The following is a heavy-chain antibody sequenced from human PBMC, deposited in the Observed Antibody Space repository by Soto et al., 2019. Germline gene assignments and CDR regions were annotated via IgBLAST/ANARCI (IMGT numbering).Heavy chain of an antibody. CDR2: ISYDGSNK. CDR1: GFTFSSYA. J-gene: IGHJ5*02. V-gene: IGHV3-30-3*01. Sequence: PGGSLRLSCAASGFTFSSYAMHWVRQAPGKGLEWVAVISYDGSNKYYADSVKGRFTISRDNSRNSLYLQMNSLRAEDTAVYYCAREALSTVPPSWGQGTLVTVSS. CDR3: AREALSTVPPS. D-gene: IGHD1-1*01.